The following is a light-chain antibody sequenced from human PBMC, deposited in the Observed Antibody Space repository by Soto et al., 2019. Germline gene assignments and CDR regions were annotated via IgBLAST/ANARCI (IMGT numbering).Light chain of an antibody. V-gene: IGLV2-11*01. CDR1: SSDVGGYNY. CDR3: CSYAGSYTFVYV. J-gene: IGLJ1*01. Sequence: QSVLTQPRSVSGSPGQSVTISCTGTSSDVGGYNYVSWYQQHPGKAPKLMIYDVSKRPSGVPDRFSGSKSGNTASLTISWLQAEDEADYYCCSYAGSYTFVYVFGTGTKVTVL. CDR2: DVS.